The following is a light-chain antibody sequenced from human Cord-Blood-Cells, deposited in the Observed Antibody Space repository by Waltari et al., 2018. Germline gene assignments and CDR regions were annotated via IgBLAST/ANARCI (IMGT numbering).Light chain of an antibody. CDR2: AAS. Sequence: AIRITQYPSSLSASTADRVTITCRVSQGSSSYLAWYQQKPGKAPKLLIYAASTVQSGVPSRFSGSGSGTDFTLTISCLQSEDFATYYCQQYYSYPWTFGQGTKVEIK. J-gene: IGKJ1*01. CDR3: QQYYSYPWT. V-gene: IGKV1-8*01. CDR1: QGSSSY.